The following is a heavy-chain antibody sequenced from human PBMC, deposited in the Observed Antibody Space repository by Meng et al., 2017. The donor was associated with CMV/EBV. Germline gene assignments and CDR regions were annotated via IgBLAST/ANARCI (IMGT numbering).Heavy chain of an antibody. D-gene: IGHD4-11*01. CDR1: GGSISSSSYY. CDR2: IYYSGST. CDR3: ARAPDPKPTTVTTSEYYFDY. Sequence: SETLSLTCTVSGGSISSSSYYWGWIRQPPGKGLEWIGSIYYSGSTYYNPSLKCRVTISVDTSKDQFSLKLSSVTAADTAVYYCARAPDPKPTTVTTSEYYFDYWGQGTLVTVSS. J-gene: IGHJ4*02. V-gene: IGHV4-39*07.